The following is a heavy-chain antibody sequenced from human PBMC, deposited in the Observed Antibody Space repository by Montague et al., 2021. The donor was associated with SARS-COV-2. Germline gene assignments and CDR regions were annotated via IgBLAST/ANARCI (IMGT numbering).Heavy chain of an antibody. CDR2: IYYSGST. CDR1: GGSISSSSYY. J-gene: IGHJ4*02. Sequence: SETLSLTCTVSGGSISSSSYYWGWIRQPPGKGLEWIGSIYYSGSTYYNPSLKSRVTISVDTSKNQFSLKLSSVTAADTAVYYCARHSKQWLVLGRGYYFDYWGQGTLVTVSS. CDR3: ARHSKQWLVLGRGYYFDY. D-gene: IGHD6-19*01. V-gene: IGHV4-39*01.